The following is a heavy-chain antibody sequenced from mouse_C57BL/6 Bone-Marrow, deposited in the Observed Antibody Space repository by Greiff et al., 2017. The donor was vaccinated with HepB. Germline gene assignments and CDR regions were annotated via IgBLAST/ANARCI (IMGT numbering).Heavy chain of an antibody. D-gene: IGHD1-1*01. J-gene: IGHJ3*01. Sequence: DVKLQESGPGLVKPSQSLSLTCSVTGYSITSGYYWNWIRQFPGNKLEWMGYISYDGSNNYNPSLKNRISITRDTSKNQFFLKLNSVTTEDTATYYCARKGSLFAYWGQGTLVTVSA. CDR1: GYSITSGYY. CDR3: ARKGSLFAY. CDR2: ISYDGSN. V-gene: IGHV3-6*01.